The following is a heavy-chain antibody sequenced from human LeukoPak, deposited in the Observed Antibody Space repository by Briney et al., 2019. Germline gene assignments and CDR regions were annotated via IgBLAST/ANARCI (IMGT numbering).Heavy chain of an antibody. Sequence: GGSLSLSCAASGFIFSKYAMSWVRQAPGKGLEWVSIISESGTSTNYADSVEGGFIISRDSSNSTLYLQINSLRVDDTALYYCARQPVGGRRYYYYGMDVWGQGTTVTVSS. V-gene: IGHV3-23*01. CDR1: GFIFSKYA. CDR3: ARQPVGGRRYYYYGMDV. D-gene: IGHD3-10*01. J-gene: IGHJ6*02. CDR2: ISESGTST.